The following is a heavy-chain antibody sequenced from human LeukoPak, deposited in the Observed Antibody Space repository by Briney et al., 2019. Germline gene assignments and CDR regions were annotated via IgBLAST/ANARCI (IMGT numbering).Heavy chain of an antibody. Sequence: SETLSLTCIVSGGSITDGTFWAWTRQSPEKGLEWIGTIHHRGITFYNPSLQSRVTISVDTSKNQFSLKLSAVTAADTAVYYCARSWAPGYCSSTTCYNFDYWGQGTLVTVSS. V-gene: IGHV4-39*07. D-gene: IGHD2-2*02. J-gene: IGHJ4*02. CDR1: GGSITDGTF. CDR3: ARSWAPGYCSSTTCYNFDY. CDR2: IHHRGIT.